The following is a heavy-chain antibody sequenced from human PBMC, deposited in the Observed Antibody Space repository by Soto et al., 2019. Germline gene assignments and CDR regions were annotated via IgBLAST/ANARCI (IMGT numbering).Heavy chain of an antibody. V-gene: IGHV3-11*01. CDR1: GFTFSDYY. J-gene: IGHJ4*02. CDR2: IGSSGGTI. Sequence: PGGSLRLSCAASGFTFSDYYMSWIRQAPGKGLEWVSYIGSSGGTIYYADSVKGRFTISRDNAKNSLFLQMNSLRADDTAVYYCARREVLPAAIEYWGQGTLVTVSS. D-gene: IGHD2-2*02. CDR3: ARREVLPAAIEY.